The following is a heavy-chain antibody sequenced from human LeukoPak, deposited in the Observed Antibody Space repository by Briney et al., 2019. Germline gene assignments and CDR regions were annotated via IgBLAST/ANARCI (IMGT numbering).Heavy chain of an antibody. V-gene: IGHV4-4*07. Sequence: SETLSLTCTVSGGSISSYYWSWIRQPAGKGLEWIGRIYTSGSTNYNPSLKSRVTMSVDTSKNQFSLELSSVTAADTAVYYCARGLAVAGITFFDYWGQGTLVTVSS. CDR2: IYTSGST. J-gene: IGHJ4*02. D-gene: IGHD6-19*01. CDR3: ARGLAVAGITFFDY. CDR1: GGSISSYY.